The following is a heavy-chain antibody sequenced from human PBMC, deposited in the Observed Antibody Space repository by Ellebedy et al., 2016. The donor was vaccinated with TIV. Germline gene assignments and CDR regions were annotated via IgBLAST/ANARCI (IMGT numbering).Heavy chain of an antibody. D-gene: IGHD5-18*01. CDR2: IHYSGST. Sequence: MPSETLSLTCTVSGGSMSSDYHYWSWIRQLPGKGLEFIGYIHYSGSTYYNPSLKSRVTISGDTSKNQFSLRLSSVTAADTAVYYCAREDRAGYIYGFDYWGQGTLVTVSS. CDR1: GGSMSSDYHY. CDR3: AREDRAGYIYGFDY. V-gene: IGHV4-31*03. J-gene: IGHJ4*02.